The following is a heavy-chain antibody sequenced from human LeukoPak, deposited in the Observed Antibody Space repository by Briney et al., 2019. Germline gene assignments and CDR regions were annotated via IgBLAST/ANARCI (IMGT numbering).Heavy chain of an antibody. D-gene: IGHD2-2*01. Sequence: GGSLRLSCAASGFTFSSYWMHWVRQAPGKGLVWVSRISSDGSSTSYADSVKGRFTISRDNSKNTLYLQMNSLRAEDTAVYYCARAHRYCSSTSCYPGYWGQGTLVTVSS. CDR2: ISSDGSST. V-gene: IGHV3-74*01. CDR3: ARAHRYCSSTSCYPGY. J-gene: IGHJ4*02. CDR1: GFTFSSYW.